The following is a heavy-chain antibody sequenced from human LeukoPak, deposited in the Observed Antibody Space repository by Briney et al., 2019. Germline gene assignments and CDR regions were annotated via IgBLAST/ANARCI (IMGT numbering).Heavy chain of an antibody. J-gene: IGHJ6*03. CDR2: VSGSAGRT. CDR1: GFTFSSFA. V-gene: IGHV3-23*01. D-gene: IGHD2-8*02. Sequence: RGSLRLSCAASGFTFSSFAMTWVRQAPGKGLEWVSTVSGSAGRTDYADSVKGRFTISRDNLKNTLYLQMNGLRAEDTAVYYCAKNRGHCVDGVCHNYYYMDVWGRGTTVTVSS. CDR3: AKNRGHCVDGVCHNYYYMDV.